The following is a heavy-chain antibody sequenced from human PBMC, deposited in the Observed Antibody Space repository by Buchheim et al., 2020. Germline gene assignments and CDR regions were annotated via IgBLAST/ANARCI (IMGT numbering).Heavy chain of an antibody. D-gene: IGHD3-10*01. CDR3: AKGPVYYGSGPPNWFDP. V-gene: IGHV3-23*01. Sequence: EVQLLESGGGLVQPGGSLRLSCAASGFTFSSYAMSWVRQAPGKGLEWVSAISGSGGSTYYADSVKGRFTISRDNSKTTLYLQMTSLRDEDTAVYYCAKGPVYYGSGPPNWFDPWGQGTL. J-gene: IGHJ5*02. CDR1: GFTFSSYA. CDR2: ISGSGGST.